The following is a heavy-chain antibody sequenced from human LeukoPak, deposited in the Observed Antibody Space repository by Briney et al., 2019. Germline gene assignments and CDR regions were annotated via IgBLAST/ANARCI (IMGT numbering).Heavy chain of an antibody. CDR3: ARLEASQAGHFDY. J-gene: IGHJ4*02. CDR2: IYYSGIT. V-gene: IGHV4-59*08. CDR1: GGSISGYY. D-gene: IGHD1-1*01. Sequence: PSETLSLTCTVSGGSISGYYWTWVRQPPGKGLEWIGYIYYSGITNYNPSLKSRIAISIDTSKNQFFLKLSSVTAADTAVYYCARLEASQAGHFDYWGRGTLVTVSS.